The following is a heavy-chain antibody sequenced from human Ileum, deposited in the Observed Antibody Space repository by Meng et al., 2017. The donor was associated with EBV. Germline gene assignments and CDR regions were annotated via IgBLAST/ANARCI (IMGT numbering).Heavy chain of an antibody. CDR1: GFTFGDYA. CDR3: AKERRGFYAEH. J-gene: IGHJ4*02. Sequence: VPLVEAGGGVVQPGRSLVLSCAASGFTFGDYAMHWVRQAPGKGLEWVALVSYGGSDKLYADSVKGRFTIYRDNSDNTLFLQMNSLKPEDTAAYYCAKERRGFYAEHWGQGTLVTVSS. CDR2: VSYGGSDK. V-gene: IGHV3-30*04. D-gene: IGHD1-14*01.